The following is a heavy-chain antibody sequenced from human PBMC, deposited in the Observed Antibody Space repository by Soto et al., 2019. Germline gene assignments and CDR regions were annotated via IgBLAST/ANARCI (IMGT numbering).Heavy chain of an antibody. V-gene: IGHV1-46*01. CDR2: INPSGGST. J-gene: IGHJ6*02. D-gene: IGHD2-21*01. CDR1: GDTFTSYY. CDR3: ARGPPISDDYYGMDV. Sequence: ASVKVSCKASGDTFTSYYMHWVRQAPGQGLEWMGIINPSGGSTSYAQKFQGRVTMTRDTSTSTVFMELSSLRPEDTAVYYCARGPPISDDYYGMDVWGQGTTVTVSS.